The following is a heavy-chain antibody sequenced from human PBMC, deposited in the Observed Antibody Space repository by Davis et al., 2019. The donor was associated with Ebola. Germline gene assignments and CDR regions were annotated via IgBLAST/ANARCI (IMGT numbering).Heavy chain of an antibody. J-gene: IGHJ5*02. Sequence: MPSETLSLTCTVPGGSISSYYWSWIRQPPGKGLEWIGYIYYSGSTNYNPSLKSRVTISVDTSKNQFSLKLSSVTAADTAVYYCARALPRAAAQVGWFDPWGQGLLVTVSS. CDR2: IYYSGST. V-gene: IGHV4-59*01. CDR1: GGSISSYY. CDR3: ARALPRAAAQVGWFDP. D-gene: IGHD6-13*01.